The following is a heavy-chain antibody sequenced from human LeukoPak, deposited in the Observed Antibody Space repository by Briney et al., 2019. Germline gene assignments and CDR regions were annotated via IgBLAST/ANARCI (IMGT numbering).Heavy chain of an antibody. Sequence: SETLSLTCTVSGGSISSGGYYWSWIRQHPGKGLEWIGYIYYSGSTYYNPSLKSRVTISVDTSKNQFSLKLSSVTAADTAVYYCARDRGALYSSSDKLNVNWFDPWGQGTLVTVSS. CDR3: ARDRGALYSSSDKLNVNWFDP. J-gene: IGHJ5*02. D-gene: IGHD6-6*01. V-gene: IGHV4-31*03. CDR2: IYYSGST. CDR1: GGSISSGGYY.